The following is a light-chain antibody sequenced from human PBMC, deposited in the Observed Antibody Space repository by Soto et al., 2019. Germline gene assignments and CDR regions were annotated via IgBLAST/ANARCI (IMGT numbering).Light chain of an antibody. CDR2: DVG. V-gene: IGLV2-14*01. Sequence: QSALTQPASVSGSPGQSITIACTGTSRDIGGYNFVSWYQQHPGKATKLLIYDVGNRPSGVSNRFSGSKSGNTASLTISGLPAEDEAHYYCNSYRTVSTYVFGTGTKLTVL. CDR3: NSYRTVSTYV. J-gene: IGLJ1*01. CDR1: SRDIGGYNF.